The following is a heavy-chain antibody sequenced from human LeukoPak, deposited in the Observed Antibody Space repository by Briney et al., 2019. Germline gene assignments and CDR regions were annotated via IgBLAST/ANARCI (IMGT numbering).Heavy chain of an antibody. D-gene: IGHD4-11*01. V-gene: IGHV4-39*01. J-gene: IGHJ4*02. CDR2: IYYSGST. CDR1: GVSITSSNYY. CDR3: TSYNF. Sequence: PSETLSLTCTVSGVSITSSNYYWGGIRQPPGKGLEWIGSIYYSGSTYYNPSLKSRVTMAGDTSKNQFSLKLSSVTAADTAVYYCTSYNFWGQGTLVTVSS.